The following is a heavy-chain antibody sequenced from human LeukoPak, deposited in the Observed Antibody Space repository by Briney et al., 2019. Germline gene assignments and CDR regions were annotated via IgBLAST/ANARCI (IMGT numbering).Heavy chain of an antibody. Sequence: PSETLSLTCAVYGGSFSAYYWSWIRQPPGKGLEWIGEINHSGSTNYNPSLKSRVTISVDTSKNQFSLKLSSVTAADTAVYYCARGDLGYCSGGSCYLYYFDYWGQGTLVTVS. D-gene: IGHD2-15*01. CDR2: INHSGST. J-gene: IGHJ4*02. V-gene: IGHV4-34*01. CDR1: GGSFSAYY. CDR3: ARGDLGYCSGGSCYLYYFDY.